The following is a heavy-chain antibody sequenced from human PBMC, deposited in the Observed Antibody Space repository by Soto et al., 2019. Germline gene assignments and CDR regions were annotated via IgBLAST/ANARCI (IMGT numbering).Heavy chain of an antibody. J-gene: IGHJ4*02. Sequence: EVQLLVSGGGLVQPGGSLRLSCSTSGFTFSTYAMNWVRQALGKGLEWVSALSGSGGTTYYADSVRGRFTISRDNSKNTLFLQMSSLRAEDTALYYCAKQRAGYGSGSDTFYFDFWGQGTLVTVSS. D-gene: IGHD3-10*01. CDR2: LSGSGGTT. CDR3: AKQRAGYGSGSDTFYFDF. CDR1: GFTFSTYA. V-gene: IGHV3-23*01.